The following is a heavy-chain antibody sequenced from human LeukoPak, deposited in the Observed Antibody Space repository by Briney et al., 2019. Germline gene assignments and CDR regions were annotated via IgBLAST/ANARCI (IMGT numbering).Heavy chain of an antibody. J-gene: IGHJ6*02. Sequence: PAASVKVSCKASGYTFTGYYMHWVRQAPGQGLEWMGWINPNSGGTNYAQKFQGRVTMTRDTSISTAYMELSRLRSDDTAAYYCARDFPLEDSSGYYYYYGMDVWGQGTTVTVSS. V-gene: IGHV1-2*02. CDR1: GYTFTGYY. CDR3: ARDFPLEDSSGYYYYYGMDV. D-gene: IGHD3-22*01. CDR2: INPNSGGT.